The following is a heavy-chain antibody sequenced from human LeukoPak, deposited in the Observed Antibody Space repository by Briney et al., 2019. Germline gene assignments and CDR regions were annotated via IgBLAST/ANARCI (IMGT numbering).Heavy chain of an antibody. J-gene: IGHJ3*02. V-gene: IGHV5-51*01. D-gene: IGHD5-18*01. CDR1: GYCFTSYW. Sequence: LGESLKISCKGSGYCFTSYWIGWVRQMPGKGLESMGIIYPGDSDTRYSPSFQGQVTISADKSISTAYLQWSSLKASDTAMYYCARHRSYGYFGAFDIWGQGTMVTVSS. CDR2: IYPGDSDT. CDR3: ARHRSYGYFGAFDI.